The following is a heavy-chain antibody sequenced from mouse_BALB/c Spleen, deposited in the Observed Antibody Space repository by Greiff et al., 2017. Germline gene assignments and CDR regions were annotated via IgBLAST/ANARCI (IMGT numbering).Heavy chain of an antibody. J-gene: IGHJ3*01. CDR1: GFSLTSYG. D-gene: IGHD4-1*01. V-gene: IGHV2-2*02. CDR2: IWSGGST. CDR3: ARANWDFPFAY. Sequence: QVQLKESGPGLVQPSQSLSITCTVSGFSLTSYGVHWVRQSPGKGLEWLGVIWSGGSTDYNAAFISRLSISKDNSKSQVFFKMNSLQANDTAIYYCARANWDFPFAYWGQGTLVTVSA.